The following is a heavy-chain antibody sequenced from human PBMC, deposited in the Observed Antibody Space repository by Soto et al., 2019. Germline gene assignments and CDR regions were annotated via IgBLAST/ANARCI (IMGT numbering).Heavy chain of an antibody. CDR3: AKETSAYEIDY. D-gene: IGHD5-12*01. J-gene: IGHJ4*02. CDR2: ISYDGNTK. CDR1: GFIFSGYA. V-gene: IGHV3-30-3*01. Sequence: QVLLVESGGGVVQPGRSLRLSCAASGFIFSGYAMHWVRQAPGKGLEWVAVISYDGNTKYYADSVKGRFTVSRDNSKNTLYVQMNNLSAEDTAMYYCAKETSAYEIDYWGQGTLVTVSS.